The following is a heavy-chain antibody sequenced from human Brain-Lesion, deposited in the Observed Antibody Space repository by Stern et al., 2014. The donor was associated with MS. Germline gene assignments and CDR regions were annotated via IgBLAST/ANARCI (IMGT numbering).Heavy chain of an antibody. J-gene: IGHJ4*02. CDR2: VYYTGST. CDR3: VRPDIMGTIWN. CDR1: GGSITSSSYY. D-gene: IGHD1-26*01. Sequence: QVQLLQPGPGLVKPSETLSLTCTVSGGSITSSSYYWGWIRQPPGRGLEYIGTVYYTGSTFYDPSLKSRVTLSLDTSKNQVALNLPPVTAADTAVYYCVRPDIMGTIWNWGQGTLVTVSS. V-gene: IGHV4-39*01.